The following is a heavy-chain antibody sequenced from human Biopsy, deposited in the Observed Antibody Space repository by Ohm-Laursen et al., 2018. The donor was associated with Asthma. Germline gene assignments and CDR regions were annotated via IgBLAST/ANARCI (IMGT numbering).Heavy chain of an antibody. D-gene: IGHD3-22*01. J-gene: IGHJ4*01. V-gene: IGHV3-9*01. CDR1: GFTFEDYA. Sequence: SLRLSCAASGFTFEDYAMHWVRQAPGKGLEWVSSISWNSGNIDYADSVKGRFTISRDNAKNSLYLQMQSLRPEDTAFYYCAKSADYCDSTDYLDFWGRGTLVTVSS. CDR3: AKSADYCDSTDYLDF. CDR2: ISWNSGNI.